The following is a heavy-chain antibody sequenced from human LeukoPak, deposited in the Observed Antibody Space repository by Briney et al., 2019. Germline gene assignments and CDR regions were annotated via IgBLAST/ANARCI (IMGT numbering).Heavy chain of an antibody. CDR2: ISSSSSYI. V-gene: IGHV3-21*01. J-gene: IGHJ4*02. CDR3: ARVGYCSSTSCHDFDY. Sequence: PGGSLRLSCAASGVTFSSYSMNWVRQAPGKGLEWVSSISSSSSYIYYADSVKGRFTISRDNAKNSLYLQMNSLRAEDTAVYYCARVGYCSSTSCHDFDYWGQGTLVTVSS. D-gene: IGHD2-2*01. CDR1: GVTFSSYS.